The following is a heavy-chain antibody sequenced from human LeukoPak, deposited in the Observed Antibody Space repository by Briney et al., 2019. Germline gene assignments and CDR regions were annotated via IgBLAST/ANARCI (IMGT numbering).Heavy chain of an antibody. CDR3: ARAVSRWYYYDSSGYFGFDY. J-gene: IGHJ4*02. D-gene: IGHD3-22*01. CDR2: ISSSSSYI. V-gene: IGHV3-21*01. Sequence: GGSLRLSCVASGFTFSSYSMNWVRQAPGKGLEWVSSISSSSSYIYYADSVKGRFTISRDNAKNSLYLQMNSLRVEDTAVYYCARAVSRWYYYDSSGYFGFDYWGQGTLVTVSS. CDR1: GFTFSSYS.